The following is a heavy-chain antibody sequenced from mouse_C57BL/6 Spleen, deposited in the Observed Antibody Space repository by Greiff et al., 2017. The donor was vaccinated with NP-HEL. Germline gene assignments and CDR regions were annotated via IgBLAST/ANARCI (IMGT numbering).Heavy chain of an antibody. CDR3: ARRGITTVVAYYFDY. CDR1: GYTFTSYG. CDR2: IYPRSGNT. D-gene: IGHD1-1*01. J-gene: IGHJ2*01. V-gene: IGHV1-81*01. Sequence: QVQLKESGAELARPGASVKLSCKASGYTFTSYGISWVKQRTGQGLEWIGEIYPRSGNTYYNEKFKGKATLTADKSSSTAYMELRILTSEDSAVYFCARRGITTVVAYYFDYWGQGTTLTVSS.